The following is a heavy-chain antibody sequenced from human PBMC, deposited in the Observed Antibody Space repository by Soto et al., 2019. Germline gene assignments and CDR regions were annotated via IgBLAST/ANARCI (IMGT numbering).Heavy chain of an antibody. CDR2: INPSGGST. CDR3: ARGFSVDTAMVIEDWFDP. V-gene: IGHV1-46*01. J-gene: IGHJ5*02. Sequence: QVQLVQSGAEVKKPGASVKVSCKASGYTFTSYYMHWVRQAPGQGLEWMGIINPSGGSTSYAQKFQGRVTMTRDTCTSTVYMELSSLRSEDTAVYYCARGFSVDTAMVIEDWFDPWGQGTLVTVSS. CDR1: GYTFTSYY. D-gene: IGHD5-18*01.